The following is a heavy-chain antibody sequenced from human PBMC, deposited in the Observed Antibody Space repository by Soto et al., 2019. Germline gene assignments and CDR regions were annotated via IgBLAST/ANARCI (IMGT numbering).Heavy chain of an antibody. CDR2: RYYSGST. Sequence: QVQLQESGPGMVKASETLSLTCTVSGGSIRSYYWSWIRQSPGKGLEWIGHRYYSGSTNYNPSLKSRVTISVDTSKNQFSLNLNSVTAADTAVYYCARGMGTNTGARIYGMDVWGQGTAVTVSS. D-gene: IGHD5-12*01. J-gene: IGHJ6*02. V-gene: IGHV4-59*01. CDR3: ARGMGTNTGARIYGMDV. CDR1: GGSIRSYY.